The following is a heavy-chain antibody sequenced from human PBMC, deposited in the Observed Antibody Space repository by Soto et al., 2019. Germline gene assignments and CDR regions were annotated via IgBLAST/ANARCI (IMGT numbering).Heavy chain of an antibody. D-gene: IGHD1-26*01. Sequence: QVQLVESGGGVVQPGRSLRLSCAASGFTFSSYAMHWVRQAPGKGLEWVAVISYDGSNKYYADSVKGRFTISRDNSKNTLYLQMNSLRAEDTAVYYCAYGSPRRDYFDYWGQGTLVTVSS. CDR3: AYGSPRRDYFDY. J-gene: IGHJ4*02. V-gene: IGHV3-30-3*01. CDR2: ISYDGSNK. CDR1: GFTFSSYA.